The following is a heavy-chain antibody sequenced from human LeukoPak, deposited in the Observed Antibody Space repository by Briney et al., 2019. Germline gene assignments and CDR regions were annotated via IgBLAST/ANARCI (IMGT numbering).Heavy chain of an antibody. V-gene: IGHV4-34*01. J-gene: IGHJ6*03. D-gene: IGHD2-2*01. Sequence: KSSETLSLTCAVYGGSFSGYYWSWIRQPPGKGLEWIGEINHSGSTNYNPSLKSRVTISVDSSKTQFSLKLSSVTAADTAVYYCARGSCSSTSCTYYYYYYYMDVWGKGTTVTVSS. CDR3: ARGSCSSTSCTYYYYYYYMDV. CDR2: INHSGST. CDR1: GGSFSGYY.